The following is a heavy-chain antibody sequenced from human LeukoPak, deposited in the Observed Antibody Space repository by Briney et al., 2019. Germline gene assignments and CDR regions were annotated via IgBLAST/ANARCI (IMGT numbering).Heavy chain of an antibody. V-gene: IGHV4-59*01. CDR3: ARQSISGSSLSYFDY. CDR2: IYDSGST. D-gene: IGHD3-22*01. J-gene: IGHJ4*02. Sequence: SETLSLTCTVSGGSTSSYYWSWIRQPPGKGLEWIGNIYDSGSTNYNPSLKSRLTISVDTSKNQCSLKLSSVTAADTAVYYCARQSISGSSLSYFDYWGQGTLVNVSS. CDR1: GGSTSSYY.